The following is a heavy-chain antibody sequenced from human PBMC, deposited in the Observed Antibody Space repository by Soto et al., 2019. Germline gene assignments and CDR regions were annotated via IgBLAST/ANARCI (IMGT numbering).Heavy chain of an antibody. Sequence: GGSLRLSCAASGFTFSSYGMHWVRQAPGKGLEWVAVISYDGSNKYYADSVKGRFTISRDNSKNTLYLQMNSLRAEDTAVYYCAKENVDTAMVNWFDPWGQGTLVTVSS. CDR3: AKENVDTAMVNWFDP. V-gene: IGHV3-30*18. CDR2: ISYDGSNK. D-gene: IGHD5-18*01. CDR1: GFTFSSYG. J-gene: IGHJ5*02.